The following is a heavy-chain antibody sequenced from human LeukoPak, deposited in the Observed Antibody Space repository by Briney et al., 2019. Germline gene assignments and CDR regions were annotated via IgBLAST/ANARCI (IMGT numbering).Heavy chain of an antibody. D-gene: IGHD1-26*01. CDR1: GFTFSSYA. J-gene: IGHJ4*02. CDR2: ISYDGSTT. CDR3: AREGVGATTPDLYYFDY. V-gene: IGHV3-30-3*01. Sequence: GGSLRLSCAASGFTFSSYAMNWVRQAPGKGLEWVAVISYDGSTTYYADSVKGRFTISRDNSKNTLYLQMNSLRAEDTAVYYCAREGVGATTPDLYYFDYWGQGTLVTVSS.